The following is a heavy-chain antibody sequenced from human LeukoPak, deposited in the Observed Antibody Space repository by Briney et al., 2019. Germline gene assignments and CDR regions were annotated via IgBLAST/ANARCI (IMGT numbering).Heavy chain of an antibody. CDR3: ARGSDGWFAFDY. Sequence: GGSLRLSCAASGFTFSSYDMHWVRQAPGKGLEWVALMSYDGNNKYYADSVKGRFTISRDNSKHTLYLQMNSLRAEDTAVYYCARGSDGWFAFDYWGQGILVTVSS. CDR1: GFTFSSYD. V-gene: IGHV3-30*03. D-gene: IGHD6-19*01. J-gene: IGHJ4*02. CDR2: MSYDGNNK.